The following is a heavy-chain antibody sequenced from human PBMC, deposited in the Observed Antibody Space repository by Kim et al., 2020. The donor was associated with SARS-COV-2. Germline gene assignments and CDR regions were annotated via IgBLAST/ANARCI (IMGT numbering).Heavy chain of an antibody. V-gene: IGHV7-4-1*02. CDR2: INTNTGNP. D-gene: IGHD3-16*01. CDR1: GYTFTSYA. Sequence: ASVKVSCKPSGYTFTSYAMNWVRQAPGQGLEWMGWINTNTGNPTYAQGFTGRFVFSLDTSVSTAYLQISSLKAEDTAIYYCAKLYVWEGVDYWGQGTLVTVSS. CDR3: AKLYVWEGVDY. J-gene: IGHJ4*02.